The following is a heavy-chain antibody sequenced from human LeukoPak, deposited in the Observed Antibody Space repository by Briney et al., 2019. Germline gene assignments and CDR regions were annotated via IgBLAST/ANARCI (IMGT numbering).Heavy chain of an antibody. V-gene: IGHV5-51*01. J-gene: IGHJ4*02. D-gene: IGHD4-17*01. Sequence: GESLKIPCKGSGYSFTSYWIGWVRQMPGRGVEWMGFIYPGDSDTRYSASFQGQVTISADKSITTANLQWSSLKASDTAMYYWARRVYGDYKYYFDYSGQGTLVTVSS. CDR1: GYSFTSYW. CDR3: ARRVYGDYKYYFDY. CDR2: IYPGDSDT.